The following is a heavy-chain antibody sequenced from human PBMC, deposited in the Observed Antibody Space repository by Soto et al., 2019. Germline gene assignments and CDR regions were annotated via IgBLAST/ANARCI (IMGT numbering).Heavy chain of an antibody. Sequence: PGGSLRLSXAASGFTFSSYAMHWVRQAPGKGLEWVAVISYDGSNKYYADSVKGRFTISRDNSKNTLYLQMNSLRAEDTAVYYCARGLRLGELSFWPDYYYGMDVWGQGTTVTVSS. CDR3: ARGLRLGELSFWPDYYYGMDV. CDR2: ISYDGSNK. J-gene: IGHJ6*02. CDR1: GFTFSSYA. V-gene: IGHV3-30-3*01. D-gene: IGHD3-16*02.